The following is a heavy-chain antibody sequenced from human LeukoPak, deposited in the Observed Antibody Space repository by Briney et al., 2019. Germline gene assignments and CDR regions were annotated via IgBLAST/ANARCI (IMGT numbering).Heavy chain of an antibody. CDR3: ARVFCSGSSCWQY. V-gene: IGHV4-34*01. J-gene: IGHJ4*02. CDR2: INHSGST. CDR1: GGSFSGYY. D-gene: IGHD2-15*01. Sequence: PSETLSLTCAVYGGSFSGYYWSWIRQPPGKGLEWIGEINHSGSTNYNPSLKSRVTISVDTSKNQFSLKLSSVTAADTAVYYCARVFCSGSSCWQYWGQGTLVTVSS.